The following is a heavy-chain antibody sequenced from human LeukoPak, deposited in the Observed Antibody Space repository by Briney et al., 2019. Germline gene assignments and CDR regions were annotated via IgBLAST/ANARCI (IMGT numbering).Heavy chain of an antibody. CDR2: ISSSGSTI. D-gene: IGHD6-13*01. V-gene: IGHV3-48*03. Sequence: GGSLRLSCAASGFTFSSYEMHWVRQAPGKGLEWLSYISSSGSTIYHADSAKGRFTVSRDNAKNSLYLQMNSLRAEDTAVYYCARDRSSWFGLDYWGQGTLVTVSS. CDR3: ARDRSSWFGLDY. J-gene: IGHJ4*02. CDR1: GFTFSSYE.